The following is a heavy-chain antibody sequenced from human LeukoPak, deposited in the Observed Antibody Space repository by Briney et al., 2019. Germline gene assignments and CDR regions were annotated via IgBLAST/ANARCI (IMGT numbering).Heavy chain of an antibody. CDR1: GFAFNTYW. J-gene: IGHJ5*01. CDR2: ISGDGTTT. D-gene: IGHD3-9*01. V-gene: IGHV3-74*01. CDR3: ARTPYYDTGTAFYRHFDS. Sequence: QLGGSLRLSCAASGFAFNTYWMHWVRQAPGKGLAWVSRISGDGTTTAYADSVKGRLSTSRDNAKNTLYLHMISLRAEDTAIYYCARTPYYDTGTAFYRHFDSWGQGTPVAVSS.